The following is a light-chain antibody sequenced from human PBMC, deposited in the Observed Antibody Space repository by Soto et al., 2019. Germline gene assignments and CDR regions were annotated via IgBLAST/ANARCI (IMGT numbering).Light chain of an antibody. V-gene: IGKV3-20*01. CDR1: HTVDHAH. CDR2: GAS. CDR3: QPYGNSPWT. Sequence: VLTQSPGTLSLSLWDRATLSCRASHTVDHAHVAWYQQRPGQAPSLLIYGASNRAADVPVRFSGSGSGTHFTLTISRLEPEYSAVYYCQPYGNSPWTFGQGTKVEIK. J-gene: IGKJ1*01.